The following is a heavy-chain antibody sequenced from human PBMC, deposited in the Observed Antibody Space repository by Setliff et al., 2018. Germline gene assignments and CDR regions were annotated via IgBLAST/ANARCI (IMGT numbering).Heavy chain of an antibody. D-gene: IGHD2-2*01. CDR2: IGVYSGNT. CDR1: GYTFTESI. Sequence: ASVKVSCKASGYTFTESIVSWVRQAPGQGLEWLGWIGVYSGNTYTAQRFQGRVTMTTDTSTNMAYLELRGLRSDDTAIYFCSRLVRFCTRTSCQRLSGDEYWGQGALVTVSS. J-gene: IGHJ4*02. V-gene: IGHV1-18*01. CDR3: SRLVRFCTRTSCQRLSGDEY.